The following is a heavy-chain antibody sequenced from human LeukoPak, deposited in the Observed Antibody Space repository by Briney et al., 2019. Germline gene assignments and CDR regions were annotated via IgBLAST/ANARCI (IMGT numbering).Heavy chain of an antibody. J-gene: IGHJ4*02. CDR1: GGSISSSSDY. V-gene: IGHV4-39*01. D-gene: IGHD6-19*01. CDR2: IYYSGNT. Sequence: SETLSLTCTVSGGSISSSSDYWGWIRQPPGTGLEWIGSIYYSGNTYYNPSLKSRVTISVDTSKNQFSLKLSSVTAADTAVYYCARQSSGWYHWGQGTLVTVSS. CDR3: ARQSSGWYH.